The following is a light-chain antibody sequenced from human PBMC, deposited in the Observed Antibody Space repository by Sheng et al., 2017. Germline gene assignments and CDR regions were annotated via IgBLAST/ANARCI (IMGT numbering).Light chain of an antibody. CDR2: DAS. CDR3: QQRSNWPRT. Sequence: EIVLTQSPATLSLSPGERATLSCRASQSVSTYLAWYQQKPGQAPRLLIYDASSRATGIPARFSGSGSGTDFTLTISSLEPDDFAVYYCQQRSNWPRTFGQGTKVEIK. V-gene: IGKV3-11*01. CDR1: QSVSTY. J-gene: IGKJ1*01.